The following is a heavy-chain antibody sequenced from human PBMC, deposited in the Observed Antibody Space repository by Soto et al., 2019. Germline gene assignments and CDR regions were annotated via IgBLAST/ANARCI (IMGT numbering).Heavy chain of an antibody. D-gene: IGHD4-17*01. CDR3: ARDEAVYGDYVDYYYYYGMDV. CDR2: INPSGGST. CDR1: GYTFTSYY. V-gene: IGHV1-46*01. J-gene: IGHJ6*02. Sequence: ASVKVSCKASGYTFTSYYMHCVRQAPGQGLEWMGIINPSGGSTSYAQKFQGRVTMTRDTSTSTVYMELSSLRSEDTAVYYCARDEAVYGDYVDYYYYYGMDVWGQGTTVTVSS.